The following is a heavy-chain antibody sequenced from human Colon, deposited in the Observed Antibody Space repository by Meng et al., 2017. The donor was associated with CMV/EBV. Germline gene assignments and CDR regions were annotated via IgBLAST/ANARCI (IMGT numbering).Heavy chain of an antibody. V-gene: IGHV4-59*01. CDR1: GGSISSYY. CDR3: ARGTLSFGELAP. D-gene: IGHD3-10*01. Sequence: SETLSLTCTVSGGSISSYYWSWIRQPPGKGLEWIGYIYYSGSTNYNPSLKSRVTISVDTSKNQFSLKLSSVTAADTAVYYCARGTLSFGELAPWGQGTMVTVSS. J-gene: IGHJ3*01. CDR2: IYYSGST.